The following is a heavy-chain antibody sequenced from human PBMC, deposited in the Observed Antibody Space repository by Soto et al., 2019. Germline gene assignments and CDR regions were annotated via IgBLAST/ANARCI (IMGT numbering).Heavy chain of an antibody. CDR1: GYTFTSYA. CDR2: INAGNGNT. D-gene: IGHD6-6*01. V-gene: IGHV1-3*01. J-gene: IGHJ3*02. Sequence: QVQLVQSGAEVKKPGASVKVSCKASGYTFTSYAMHWVRQAPGQRLEWMGWINAGNGNTKYSQKFQGRVTITRDPSASTAYMELSSLRFEDTAVNYCERGSSSSPTDIWGQGTMVTVSS. CDR3: ERGSSSSPTDI.